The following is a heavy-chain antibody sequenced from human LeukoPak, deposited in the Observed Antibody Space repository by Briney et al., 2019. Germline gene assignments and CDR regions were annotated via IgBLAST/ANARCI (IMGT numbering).Heavy chain of an antibody. CDR1: GFIFSSYA. D-gene: IGHD5-18*01. V-gene: IGHV3-64*02. Sequence: GGSLRLSCAASGFIFSSYAMHWVRQAAGKGLEYVSGISTNGGSTYYAGSVKGRFTISRDNSKNTLFLQMGSLRDEDITVYYCARGGGRNTVMVCALDYWGQGTLVTASS. J-gene: IGHJ4*02. CDR3: ARGGGRNTVMVCALDY. CDR2: ISTNGGST.